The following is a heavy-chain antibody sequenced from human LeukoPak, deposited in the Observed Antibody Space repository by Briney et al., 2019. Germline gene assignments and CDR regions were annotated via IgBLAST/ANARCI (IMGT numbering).Heavy chain of an antibody. Sequence: PSETLSLTCAVYGGSFSGYYWSWIRQPPGKGLEWIGEINHSGSTNYNPSLKSRVTISVDTSKNQFSLKLSSVTAADTAVYYCARGAPLDTMIVVVIHLHALDIWGQGTMVTVSS. V-gene: IGHV4-34*01. CDR1: GGSFSGYY. J-gene: IGHJ3*02. D-gene: IGHD3-22*01. CDR3: ARGAPLDTMIVVVIHLHALDI. CDR2: INHSGST.